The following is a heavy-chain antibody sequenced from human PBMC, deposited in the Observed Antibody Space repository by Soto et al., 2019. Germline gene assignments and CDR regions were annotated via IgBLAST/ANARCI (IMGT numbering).Heavy chain of an antibody. Sequence: QVQLVESGGGVVQPGRSLRLSCAASGFTFSSYAMHWVRQAPGKGLEWVAVISYDGSNKYYADSVKGRFTISRDNSKNTLYLQMNSLRAEDTAVYYCARDWQLEYSSSSEGGAWGQGTLVTVSS. CDR2: ISYDGSNK. CDR3: ARDWQLEYSSSSEGGA. CDR1: GFTFSSYA. V-gene: IGHV3-30-3*01. D-gene: IGHD6-6*01. J-gene: IGHJ5*02.